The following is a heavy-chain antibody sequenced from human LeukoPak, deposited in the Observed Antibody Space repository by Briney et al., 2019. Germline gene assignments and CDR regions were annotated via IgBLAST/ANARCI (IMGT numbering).Heavy chain of an antibody. CDR3: ASRVWVGTTFHFYYYLDV. Sequence: GGSLRLSCAASGFTFSSYWMNWVRQAPGKGLEWVANINQDGSEIYYMDSVKGRFTISRNNAKNSLYLQINNLRAEDTAVYYCASRVWVGTTFHFYYYLDVWGKGTTVTVSS. V-gene: IGHV3-7*01. J-gene: IGHJ6*03. D-gene: IGHD1-26*01. CDR1: GFTFSSYW. CDR2: INQDGSEI.